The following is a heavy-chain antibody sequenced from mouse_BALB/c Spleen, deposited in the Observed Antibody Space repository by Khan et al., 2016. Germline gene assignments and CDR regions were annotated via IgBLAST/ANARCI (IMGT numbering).Heavy chain of an antibody. Sequence: QVQLQESGPGLVAPSPSLSITCTVSGFSLTSYDISWIRQPPGKGLEWLGGIWTGGGTNYNSAFMSRMIISKENSKSHVVLNMNSLQTDDTAIYYGEKAGYGTTYGAIGCWGQVTSVTFSS. V-gene: IGHV2-9-2*01. J-gene: IGHJ4*01. CDR2: IWTGGGT. CDR3: EKAGYGTTYGAIGC. D-gene: IGHD1-1*01. CDR1: GFSLTSYD.